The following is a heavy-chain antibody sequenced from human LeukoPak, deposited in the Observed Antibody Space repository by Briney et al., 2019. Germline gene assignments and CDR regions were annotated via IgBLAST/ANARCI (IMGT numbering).Heavy chain of an antibody. J-gene: IGHJ4*02. V-gene: IGHV3-21*01. Sequence: GGSLRLSCAASGFTFSSYSMNWVHQAPGKGLEWVSSISSSSSYIYYADSVKGRFTISRDNAKNSLYLQMISLRAEDTAVYYCARDVSGSYYFDYWGQGTLVTVSS. CDR3: ARDVSGSYYFDY. CDR2: ISSSSSYI. CDR1: GFTFSSYS. D-gene: IGHD1-26*01.